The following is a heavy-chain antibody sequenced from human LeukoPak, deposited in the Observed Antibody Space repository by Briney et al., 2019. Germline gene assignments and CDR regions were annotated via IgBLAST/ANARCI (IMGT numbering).Heavy chain of an antibody. V-gene: IGHV3-7*04. J-gene: IGHJ3*02. Sequence: PGGSLRLSCAASGFTFSSYWMSWVRHAPGKGLELVANIKQDGSEKYYVDSVKGRFTISRDNAKNSLYLQMNSLRAEDTAVYYCARGDGRQDAFDIWGQGTMATVSS. CDR3: ARGDGRQDAFDI. CDR2: IKQDGSEK. CDR1: GFTFSSYW.